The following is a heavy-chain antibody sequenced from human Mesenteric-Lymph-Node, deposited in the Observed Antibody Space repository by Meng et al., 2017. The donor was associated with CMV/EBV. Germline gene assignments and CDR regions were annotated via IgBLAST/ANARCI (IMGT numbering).Heavy chain of an antibody. CDR3: ARPHYYGSGSSPWFDP. Sequence: QLQLQESGPGLVKPSETLSLTCTVPGGSISSSSYYWGWIRQPPGKGLEWIGCIYYSGSTYYNPSLKSRVTISVDTSKNQFSLKLSSVTAADTAVYYCARPHYYGSGSSPWFDPWGQGTLVTVSS. V-gene: IGHV4-39*01. CDR2: IYYSGST. J-gene: IGHJ5*02. CDR1: GGSISSSSYY. D-gene: IGHD3-10*01.